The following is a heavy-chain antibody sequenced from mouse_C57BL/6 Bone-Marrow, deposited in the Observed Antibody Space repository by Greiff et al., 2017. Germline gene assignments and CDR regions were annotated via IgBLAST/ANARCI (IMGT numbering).Heavy chain of an antibody. Sequence: VKLQQPGAELVKPGASVKLSCKASGYTFTSYWMHWVKQRPGQGLEWIGMIHPNSGSTNYNEKFKSKATLTVDKSSSTAYMQLSSLTSEDSAVYYCARKRKITTVVFDYWGQGTTLTVSS. CDR2: IHPNSGST. CDR1: GYTFTSYW. J-gene: IGHJ2*01. D-gene: IGHD1-1*01. V-gene: IGHV1-64*01. CDR3: ARKRKITTVVFDY.